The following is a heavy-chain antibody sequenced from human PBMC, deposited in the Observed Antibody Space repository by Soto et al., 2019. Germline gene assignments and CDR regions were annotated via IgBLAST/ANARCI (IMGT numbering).Heavy chain of an antibody. D-gene: IGHD2-15*01. V-gene: IGHV3-33*01. CDR1: GFTFSSYG. CDR2: IWYDGSNK. J-gene: IGHJ4*02. CDR3: AREGCSGGSCYSGFDY. Sequence: QVQLVESGGGVVQPGRSLRLSCAASGFTFSSYGMHWVRQAPGKGLEWVAVIWYDGSNKYYADSVKGRFTISRDNSKNTRYLQMNSLRAGDTAVYYCAREGCSGGSCYSGFDYWGQGTLVTVSS.